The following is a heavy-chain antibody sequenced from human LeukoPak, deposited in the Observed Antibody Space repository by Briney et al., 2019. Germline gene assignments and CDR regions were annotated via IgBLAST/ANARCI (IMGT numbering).Heavy chain of an antibody. D-gene: IGHD6-13*01. J-gene: IGHJ3*02. CDR2: IIPILGIA. Sequence: SVKVSCKASGGTFSSYTISWVRQAPGQGLEWMGRIIPILGIANYAQKFQGRVTITADKSTSTAYMELSSLRSGDTAVYYCATDAWSSSWYTDAFDIWGQGTMVTVSS. CDR1: GGTFSSYT. V-gene: IGHV1-69*02. CDR3: ATDAWSSSWYTDAFDI.